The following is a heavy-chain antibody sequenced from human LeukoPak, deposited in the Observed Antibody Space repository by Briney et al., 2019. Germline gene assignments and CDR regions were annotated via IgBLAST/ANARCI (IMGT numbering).Heavy chain of an antibody. CDR2: ISEVSGST. D-gene: IGHD3-22*01. J-gene: IGHJ6*04. CDR1: GFIFGSYA. V-gene: IGHV3-23*01. Sequence: GGSLRLSCAASGFIFGSYAMSWVRQAPGKGLEWVSAISEVSGSTYYADYVKGRLTISRDNSKNTLYLQMNSLRAEDTAVYYCAKDDLTMIVVVIPTMDVWGKGTTVTLSS. CDR3: AKDDLTMIVVVIPTMDV.